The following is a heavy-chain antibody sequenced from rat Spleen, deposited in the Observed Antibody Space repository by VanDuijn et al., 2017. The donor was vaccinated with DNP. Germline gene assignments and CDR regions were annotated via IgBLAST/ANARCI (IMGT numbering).Heavy chain of an antibody. V-gene: IGHV5-31*01. CDR3: TRVGDFHDGGDGDVLDV. J-gene: IGHJ4*01. D-gene: IGHD1-12*02. CDR2: ITGGGGTT. CDR1: GFTFNNYL. Sequence: EVQLVESGGGLVQPGRSLKLSCVASGFTFNNYLMTWIRQVPGKGLEWVASITGGGGTTSYPDAVKGRFTISRDDARNTLSLQMNSLRSEDTATYYCTRVGDFHDGGDGDVLDVWGQGTSVTVSS.